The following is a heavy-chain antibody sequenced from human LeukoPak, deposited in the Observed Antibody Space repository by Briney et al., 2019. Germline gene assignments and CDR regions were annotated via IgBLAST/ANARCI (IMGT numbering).Heavy chain of an antibody. J-gene: IGHJ3*02. Sequence: SETLSLTCTVSGGSISSYYWSWIRQPPGKGLEWIGYIYYSGSTNYNPSLKSRVTISVDTSKNQFSLKLSSVTAADTAVYYCARPTPTAFGGVIFAFDIWGQGAMVTVSS. D-gene: IGHD3-16*02. V-gene: IGHV4-59*08. CDR3: ARPTPTAFGGVIFAFDI. CDR2: IYYSGST. CDR1: GGSISSYY.